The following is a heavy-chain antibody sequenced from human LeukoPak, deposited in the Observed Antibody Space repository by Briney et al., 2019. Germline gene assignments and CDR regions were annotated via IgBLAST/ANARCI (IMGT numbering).Heavy chain of an antibody. CDR3: ARLRGNIAFDI. CDR2: IWYDASEK. V-gene: IGHV3-33*01. J-gene: IGHJ3*02. Sequence: PGGSLRLSCAASGFSFSSYGMLWVRQAPGEGLEWVAVIWYDASEKFYADSVKGRFAISRDNSKNTLDLQMSSLRAEDTALYYCARLRGNIAFDIWGQGTMVTVSS. CDR1: GFSFSSYG.